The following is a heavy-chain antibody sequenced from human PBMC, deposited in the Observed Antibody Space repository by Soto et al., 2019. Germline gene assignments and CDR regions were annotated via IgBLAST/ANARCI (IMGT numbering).Heavy chain of an antibody. V-gene: IGHV4-39*01. J-gene: IGHJ4*02. CDR3: ARQPSVSYCFGI. D-gene: IGHD2-21*02. Sequence: SLGCAACGGSVRICMYAWGWNSKPPGKGLEWIGSIYYSGSTYYNPSLKSRVTISVDTSKNQFSLKLSSVTAADTAVYYCARQPSVSYCFGIRAQGTLGTRSS. CDR1: GGSVRICMYA. CDR2: IYYSGST.